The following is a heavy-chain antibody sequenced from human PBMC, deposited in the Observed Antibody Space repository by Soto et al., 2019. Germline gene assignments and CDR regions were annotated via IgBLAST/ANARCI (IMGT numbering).Heavy chain of an antibody. V-gene: IGHV3-33*01. CDR2: IWYDGSNK. CDR3: ARDLGAAKPGYYYYGMDV. CDR1: GFTFSSYG. Sequence: QVQLVESGGGVVQPGRSLRLSCAASGFTFSSYGMHWVRQAPGKGLEWVAVIWYDGSNKYYADSVKGRFTISRDNSKNTLYLQMNSLRAEDTAVYDCARDLGAAKPGYYYYGMDVWGPGTTVTGSS. J-gene: IGHJ6*02. D-gene: IGHD6-13*01.